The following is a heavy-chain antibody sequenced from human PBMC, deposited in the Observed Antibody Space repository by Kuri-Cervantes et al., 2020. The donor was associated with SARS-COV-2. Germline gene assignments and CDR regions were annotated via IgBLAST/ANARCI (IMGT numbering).Heavy chain of an antibody. V-gene: IGHV4-39*07. D-gene: IGHD3-10*01. J-gene: IGHJ4*02. Sequence: GSLRLSCTVSGGSISSSSYYWGWIRQPPGKGLEWIGSIYYSGSTYYNPSLKSRVTISVDTSKNQFSLKLNSVTPADTAVYYCARTLDYYGSGTYRFDYWGQGTLVTVSS. CDR2: IYYSGST. CDR1: GGSISSSSYY. CDR3: ARTLDYYGSGTYRFDY.